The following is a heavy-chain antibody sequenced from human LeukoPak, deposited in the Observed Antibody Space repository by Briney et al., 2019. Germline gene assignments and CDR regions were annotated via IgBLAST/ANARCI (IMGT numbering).Heavy chain of an antibody. V-gene: IGHV1-46*01. D-gene: IGHD6-19*01. J-gene: IGHJ5*02. CDR2: INPSGGST. CDR3: ASTPYSSGWYLTQNWFDP. Sequence: GASVKVSCKASGYTFTSYYMHWVRQAPGQGLEWMGIINPSGGSTSYAQKFQGRVTMTRDTSTSTVYMELSSLRSDDTAVYYCASTPYSSGWYLTQNWFDPWGQGTLVTVSS. CDR1: GYTFTSYY.